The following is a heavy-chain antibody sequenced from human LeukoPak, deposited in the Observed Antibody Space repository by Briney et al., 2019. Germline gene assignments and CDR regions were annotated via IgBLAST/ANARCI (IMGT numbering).Heavy chain of an antibody. Sequence: ASVKVSCKASGGTFSSYAISWVRQAPGQGLEWMGGIIPIFGTANYAQKFQGRVTITTDESTSTAYMELSSLRSEDTAVYYCARGIQQQLAFPFDYWGQGTLVTVSS. J-gene: IGHJ4*02. CDR2: IIPIFGTA. V-gene: IGHV1-69*05. D-gene: IGHD6-13*01. CDR3: ARGIQQQLAFPFDY. CDR1: GGTFSSYA.